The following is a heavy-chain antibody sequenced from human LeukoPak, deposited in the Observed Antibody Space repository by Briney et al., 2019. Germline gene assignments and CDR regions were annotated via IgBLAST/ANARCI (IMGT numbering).Heavy chain of an antibody. D-gene: IGHD3-22*01. CDR2: ISAYNGNT. V-gene: IGHV1-18*01. CDR1: GYTFTSYG. Sequence: ASVRVSCKASGYTFTSYGISWVRQAPGQGLEWMGWISAYNGNTNYAQKLQGRVTMTTDTSTSTAYMELRSLRSDDTAVYYCARATYYYDSRGLYYFDYWGQGTLVTVSS. CDR3: ARATYYYDSRGLYYFDY. J-gene: IGHJ4*02.